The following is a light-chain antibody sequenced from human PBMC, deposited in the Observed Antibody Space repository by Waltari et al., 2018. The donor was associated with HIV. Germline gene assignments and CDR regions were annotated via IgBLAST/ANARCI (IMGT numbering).Light chain of an antibody. J-gene: IGLJ2*01. CDR3: QAWDNSVVV. Sequence: SYELTQPPSMSVSPGQTANITCSGDKLGNEYACWYQQKAGQSPVLVIFKDTRRPSGIPERFSSSTSGNTATLTISGALPADEGDYYCQAWDNSVVVFGGGTRLTVL. CDR2: KDT. CDR1: KLGNEY. V-gene: IGLV3-1*01.